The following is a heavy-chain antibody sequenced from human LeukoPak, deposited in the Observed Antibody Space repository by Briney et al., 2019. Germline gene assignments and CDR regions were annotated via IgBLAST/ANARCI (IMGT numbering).Heavy chain of an antibody. J-gene: IGHJ3*02. D-gene: IGHD3-10*01. Sequence: ASVKVSCKVSGYTLTELSMHWVRQAPGKGLEWMGGFDPEDGETIYAQKFQGRVTMTEDTSTDTAYMELSSLRSEDTAVYYCASSITMVRRVISGAFDIRGQGTMVTVSS. CDR2: FDPEDGET. CDR3: ASSITMVRRVISGAFDI. CDR1: GYTLTELS. V-gene: IGHV1-24*01.